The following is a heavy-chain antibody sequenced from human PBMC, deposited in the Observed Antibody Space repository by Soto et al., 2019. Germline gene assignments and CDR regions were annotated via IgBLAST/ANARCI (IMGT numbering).Heavy chain of an antibody. J-gene: IGHJ5*01. Sequence: DVQLLESGGGLVQPGGSLTLSCAASRFTFSDFAMNWVRQAPGKGLEWVSSIGGGGTDTYYADSVKGRFTISRDNSKNTLYLQMDSLRDEDTAVYYCAKDAVSYNGQWDWFDSWGQGTLVIVSS. CDR2: IGGGGTDT. D-gene: IGHD3-10*01. CDR1: RFTFSDFA. V-gene: IGHV3-23*01. CDR3: AKDAVSYNGQWDWFDS.